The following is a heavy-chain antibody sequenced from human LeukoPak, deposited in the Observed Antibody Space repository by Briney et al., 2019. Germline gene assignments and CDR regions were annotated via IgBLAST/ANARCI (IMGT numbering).Heavy chain of an antibody. CDR1: GYSISSDYY. J-gene: IGHJ4*02. Sequence: SSETLSLTCAVSGYSISSDYYWGCIRQPPGKGLEWIGSIFHSGSNHYNPSLKSRVTISLDASKNQFSLKLSSVTAADTAVYYCARVAGGNSDYFDYCGQGTLVTVSS. CDR2: IFHSGSN. D-gene: IGHD4-23*01. V-gene: IGHV4-38-2*01. CDR3: ARVAGGNSDYFDY.